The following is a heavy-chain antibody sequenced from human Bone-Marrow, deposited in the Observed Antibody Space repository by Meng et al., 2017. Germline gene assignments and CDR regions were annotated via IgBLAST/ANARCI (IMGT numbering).Heavy chain of an antibody. Sequence: SQTRSLTGAISGDSVSNTGAAWHWIRQSPSRGLEWLGRTYYRSRWYTDYGESVKSRLTINPDTYTNQFSLQLTSVTPEDTAVYFCARAGTGDTRYFDFWGRGTLVTVSS. J-gene: IGHJ4*02. V-gene: IGHV6-1*01. CDR2: TYYRSRWYT. D-gene: IGHD7-27*01. CDR1: GDSVSNTGAA. CDR3: ARAGTGDTRYFDF.